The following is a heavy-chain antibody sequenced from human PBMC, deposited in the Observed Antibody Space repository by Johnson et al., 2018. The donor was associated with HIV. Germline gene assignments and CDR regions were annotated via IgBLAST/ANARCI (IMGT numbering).Heavy chain of an antibody. Sequence: QVQLVESGGGLVKPGGSLRLSCAASGFTFSDYYMTWIRQAPGQGLEWLSCNSSSGDIIRYADSVKGRFTISRENDKNSLSRKMNSRRDEDTAGDDGERRKGTARGERGGKGTRVTV. CDR2: NSSSGDII. D-gene: IGHD3-16*01. J-gene: IGHJ3*01. CDR3: ERRKGTARGER. V-gene: IGHV3-11*04. CDR1: GFTFSDYY.